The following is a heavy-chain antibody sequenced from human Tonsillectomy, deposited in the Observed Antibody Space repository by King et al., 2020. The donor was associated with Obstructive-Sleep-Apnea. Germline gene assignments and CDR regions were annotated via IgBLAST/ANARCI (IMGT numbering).Heavy chain of an antibody. CDR2: FKSQGGGGTT. D-gene: IGHD4-17*01. CDR3: TWMTTVTTIDF. J-gene: IGHJ4*02. V-gene: IGHV3-15*01. CDR1: GITLRDAW. Sequence: VQLVESGGGLVKPGGSLRVSCAVSGITLRDAWMSWVRRAPGKGLEWVGRFKSQGGGGTTEYAAPVKGRFIISRDDSKNTLYSQMNSLKIEDTAVYYCTWMTTVTTIDFWGQGTQVTVSS.